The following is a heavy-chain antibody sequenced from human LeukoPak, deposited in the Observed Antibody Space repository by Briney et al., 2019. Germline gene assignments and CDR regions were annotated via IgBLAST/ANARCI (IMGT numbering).Heavy chain of an antibody. CDR2: ISGSGGST. D-gene: IGHD4-23*01. CDR1: GFTFSSYA. V-gene: IGHV3-23*01. CDR3: AKGNLRWLYDY. J-gene: IGHJ4*02. Sequence: GGSLRLSCAASGFTFSSYAMSWVRPAPGKGLEWVSAISGSGGSTYYADSVKGRFAISRDNSKNTLYLQMNSLRAEDTAVYYCAKGNLRWLYDYRGQGTLVTVSS.